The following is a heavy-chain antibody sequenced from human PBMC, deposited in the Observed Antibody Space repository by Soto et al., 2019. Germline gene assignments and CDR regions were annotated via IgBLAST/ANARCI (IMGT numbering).Heavy chain of an antibody. D-gene: IGHD3-22*01. CDR3: ARTVVVITDYLFDY. CDR2: IIPIFGTA. J-gene: IGHJ4*02. CDR1: GGTFSSYA. Sequence: ASVKVSCKASGGTFSSYAISWVRQAPGQGLEWMGGIIPIFGTANYAQKFQGRVTITADESTSTAYMELSSLRSEDTAVYYCARTVVVITDYLFDYWGQGTLVTVSS. V-gene: IGHV1-69*13.